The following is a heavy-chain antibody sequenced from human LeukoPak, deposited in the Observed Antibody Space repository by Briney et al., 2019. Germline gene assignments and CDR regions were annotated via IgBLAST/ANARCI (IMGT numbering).Heavy chain of an antibody. CDR2: IDISGDNA. CDR1: GFTFSSHA. Sequence: PGGSLRLSCAASGFTFSSHAMCWVRQAPGRGLEWVSSIDISGDNAHYADSVKGRSTISRDNSKNTLYLQMDSLRAEDSAVYYCANEIRPNDYWGQGTLVTVSS. J-gene: IGHJ4*02. V-gene: IGHV3-23*01. D-gene: IGHD4-17*01. CDR3: ANEIRPNDY.